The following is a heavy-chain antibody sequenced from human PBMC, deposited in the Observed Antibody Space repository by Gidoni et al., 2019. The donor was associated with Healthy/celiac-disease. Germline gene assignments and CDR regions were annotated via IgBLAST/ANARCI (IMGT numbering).Heavy chain of an antibody. J-gene: IGHJ3*02. D-gene: IGHD1-26*01. CDR2: IYHSGST. CDR3: ARDQLVGATSGGAFDI. V-gene: IGHV4-4*02. CDR1: AGSISSSNW. Sequence: QVQLQESGPGLVKPSGTLSRTCAVSAGSISSSNWGSWVRQPPGKGLEVSGEIYHSGSTNYNPSRKSRVTISVDKSKNQFSLKLSSVTAADTAVYYCARDQLVGATSGGAFDIWGQGTMVTVSS.